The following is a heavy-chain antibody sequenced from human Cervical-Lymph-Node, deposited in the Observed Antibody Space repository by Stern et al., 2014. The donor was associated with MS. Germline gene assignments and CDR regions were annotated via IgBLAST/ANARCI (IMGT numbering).Heavy chain of an antibody. Sequence: VKLVQSGGGVVQPGRSLRLSCAASGFVFRRYALHWVRQAPGKGLAWVALISYDGRDKYYTDSVKGRFTVSRDNSNNTVDLEMNSLRLEDTAVYYCAKGGSGSYLDWGQGSLVTVSS. J-gene: IGHJ4*02. CDR1: GFVFRRYA. CDR3: AKGGSGSYLD. V-gene: IGHV3-30*04. D-gene: IGHD1-26*01. CDR2: ISYDGRDK.